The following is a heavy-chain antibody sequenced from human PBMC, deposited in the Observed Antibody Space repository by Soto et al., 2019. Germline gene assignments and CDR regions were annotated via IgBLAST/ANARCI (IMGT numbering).Heavy chain of an antibody. D-gene: IGHD3-22*01. Sequence: SGPTLVNPTQTLTLTCTFSGFSLSTSGMWVSWIRQPPGKALEWLAHINWNDDKYYSTSLKTRLTISRDTSKNQVVLTMTNVDPVDTATYYCARIGDRSGYSWYFDYWGQGTLVTVSS. J-gene: IGHJ4*02. CDR3: ARIGDRSGYSWYFDY. V-gene: IGHV2-70*13. CDR2: INWNDDK. CDR1: GFSLSTSGMW.